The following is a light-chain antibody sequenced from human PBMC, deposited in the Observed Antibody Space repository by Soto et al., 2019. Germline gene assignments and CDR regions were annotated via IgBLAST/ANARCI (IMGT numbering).Light chain of an antibody. CDR1: QSVSSSY. Sequence: IVLTQSPGTLCLSPGERATLSCRASQSVSSSYLAWYQQKPGQAPRLLIYDTSSRATGIPDSLSGSGSGTDFTLTISRLEPEDFAVYFCQQYDTSPRTFGQGTKV. V-gene: IGKV3-20*01. CDR2: DTS. J-gene: IGKJ1*01. CDR3: QQYDTSPRT.